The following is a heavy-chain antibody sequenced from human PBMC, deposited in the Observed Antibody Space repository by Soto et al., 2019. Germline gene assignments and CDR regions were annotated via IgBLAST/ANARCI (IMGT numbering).Heavy chain of an antibody. CDR1: GFTFSSYA. V-gene: IGHV3-23*01. CDR2: ISGSGGST. J-gene: IGHJ4*02. D-gene: IGHD2-15*01. Sequence: GGSLRLSCAASGFTFSSYAMSWVRQAPGKGLEWVSAISGSGGSTHYADSVKGRFTISRDNSKNTLYLQMNSLRAEDTAVYYCAKERVVVVAATNDYWGQGTLVTVSS. CDR3: AKERVVVVAATNDY.